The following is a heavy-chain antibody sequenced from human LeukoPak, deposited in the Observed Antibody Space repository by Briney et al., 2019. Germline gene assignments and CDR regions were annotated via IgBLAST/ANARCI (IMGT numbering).Heavy chain of an antibody. CDR1: GFTFSSYG. J-gene: IGHJ6*03. CDR3: ARASRKQLSIIYYYYYMDV. D-gene: IGHD6-13*01. Sequence: PGGSLRLSCAASGFTFSSYGMHWVRQAPGKGLEWVAFIRYDGSNKYYADSVKGRFTISRDNSKNTPYLQMNSLRAEDTAVYYCARASRKQLSIIYYYYYMDVWGKGTTVTVSS. V-gene: IGHV3-30*02. CDR2: IRYDGSNK.